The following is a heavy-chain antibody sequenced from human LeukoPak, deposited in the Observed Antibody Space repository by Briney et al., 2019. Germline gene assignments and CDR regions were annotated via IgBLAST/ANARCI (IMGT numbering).Heavy chain of an antibody. V-gene: IGHV3-23*01. CDR2: ITGGGTRA. CDR1: GFTFSNYA. J-gene: IGHJ4*02. D-gene: IGHD5-24*01. CDR3: AKDLGSILGGYFDY. Sequence: PGGSLRLSCAASGFTFSNYAMSWVRQAPGKGLEWVSSITGGGTRAYYADSVKGRFTISRDNSGYTLHLQMNSLRAEDTAVYYCAKDLGSILGGYFDYWGQGTLVTVSS.